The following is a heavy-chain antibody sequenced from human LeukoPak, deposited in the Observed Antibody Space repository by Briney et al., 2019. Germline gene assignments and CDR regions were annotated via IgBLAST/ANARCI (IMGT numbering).Heavy chain of an antibody. J-gene: IGHJ2*01. CDR3: ARLGGDTYYFGSASYPNWYFDL. CDR2: VYPDDSDT. D-gene: IGHD3-10*01. CDR1: GYSYTSYW. Sequence: GESLKISCQASGYSYTSYWIGWVRQMPGKGLECMGIVYPDDSDTTYSPSFQGQVTISADKSFSTAYLQWSSLKASDTAIYYCARLGGDTYYFGSASYPNWYFDLWGRGTLVTVSS. V-gene: IGHV5-51*01.